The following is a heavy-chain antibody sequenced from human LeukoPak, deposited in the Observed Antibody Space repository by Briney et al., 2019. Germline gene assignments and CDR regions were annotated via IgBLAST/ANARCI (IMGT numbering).Heavy chain of an antibody. CDR1: GYTFTGYY. CDR2: INPNSGGT. J-gene: IGHJ4*02. Sequence: ASVKVSCKASGYTFTGYYMHWVRQAPGQGLEWMGRINPNSGGTNYAQKFQGRVTMTRDTSISTAYMELSRLRSDDTAVYYCARSGSYDGHLDYWGQGTLVTVSS. D-gene: IGHD1-26*01. V-gene: IGHV1-2*06. CDR3: ARSGSYDGHLDY.